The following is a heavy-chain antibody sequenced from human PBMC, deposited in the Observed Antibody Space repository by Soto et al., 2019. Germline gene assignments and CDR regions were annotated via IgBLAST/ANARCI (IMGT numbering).Heavy chain of an antibody. CDR3: AKDLSRWPHYAFDS. CDR2: ISSDGDTA. V-gene: IGHV3-23*01. CDR1: GFTFSNYG. Sequence: GGSLRLSCAASGFTFSNYGMNWVRQAPGKGPEWVSGISSDGDTANYADSVNGRFTISRDNSKNALYMQMNGLRPEDTAVYYCAKDLSRWPHYAFDSWGQGTLVTVSS. J-gene: IGHJ5*01. D-gene: IGHD4-17*01.